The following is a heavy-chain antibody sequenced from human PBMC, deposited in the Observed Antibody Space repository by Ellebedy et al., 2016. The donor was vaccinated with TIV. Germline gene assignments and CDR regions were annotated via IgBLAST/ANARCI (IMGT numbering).Heavy chain of an antibody. D-gene: IGHD6-6*01. CDR1: GFTFSNYA. CDR3: ARVLSTGLEARPIDFDY. Sequence: GGSLRLXXAASGFTFSNYAMSWVRQAPGKGLEWVSVISGSGGSTYYADSVKGRFTVSRDNSKNTLYLQMNSLRAEDTAVYYCARVLSTGLEARPIDFDYWGRGTLVTVSS. V-gene: IGHV3-23*01. CDR2: ISGSGGST. J-gene: IGHJ4*02.